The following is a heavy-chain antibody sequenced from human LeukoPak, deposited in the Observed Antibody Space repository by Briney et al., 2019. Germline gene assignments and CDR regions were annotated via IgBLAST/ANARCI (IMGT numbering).Heavy chain of an antibody. CDR1: GFTFSSYW. V-gene: IGHV3-7*01. CDR3: PGFPYSYSSGRYLYPENRGDAFDI. CDR2: IKQDGSEK. Sequence: GGSLRLSCAASGFTFSSYWMSWVRQAPGKGLEWVANIKQDGSEKYYVDSVKGRFTISRDNAKNSLYLQMNSLRAEDTAVYYCPGFPYSYSSGRYLYPENRGDAFDIWGQRTMVTVSS. J-gene: IGHJ3*02. D-gene: IGHD6-19*01.